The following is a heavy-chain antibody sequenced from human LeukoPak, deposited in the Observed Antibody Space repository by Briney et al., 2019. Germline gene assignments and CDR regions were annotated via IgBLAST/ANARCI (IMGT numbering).Heavy chain of an antibody. Sequence: PGRSLRLSCAASGFTFSSYGIHWVRQAPGKGLEWVAFISYDATNKYFTDSVKGRFTISRDNSKKTLYLQMSSLRPEDTAVYYCAKESWSTDSGKGAFDIWGQGTMVTVSS. CDR1: GFTFSSYG. V-gene: IGHV3-30*18. CDR2: ISYDATNK. CDR3: AKESWSTDSGKGAFDI. J-gene: IGHJ3*02. D-gene: IGHD3-10*01.